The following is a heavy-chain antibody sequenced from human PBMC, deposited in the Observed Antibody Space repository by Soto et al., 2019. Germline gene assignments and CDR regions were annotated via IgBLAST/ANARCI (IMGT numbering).Heavy chain of an antibody. V-gene: IGHV3-21*01. D-gene: IGHD3-10*01. CDR3: VRAGHVFDVHYYGMDL. CDR2: ISSSGTYI. J-gene: IGHJ6*02. Sequence: GGSLRLSCEASGFTFNDYSMDWVRQAPEKGLEWVSSISSSGTYIYYADSGKGRFAISRDNANNVMYLQMDTLRAEDTSVYYCVRAGHVFDVHYYGMDLLGQGTTVTVSS. CDR1: GFTFNDYS.